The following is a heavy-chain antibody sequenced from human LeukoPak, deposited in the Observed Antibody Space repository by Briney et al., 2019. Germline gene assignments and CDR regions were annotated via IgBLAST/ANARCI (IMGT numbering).Heavy chain of an antibody. Sequence: PGGSLRLSCAASGFIFSNYWMSWVRQAPGKGLEWVANIKPDGSEKYYVDSVKGRFTISRDNAKNSMYLQMNSLRAEDTAVYYCARDKASVWRPFDYWGQGTLVTVSS. D-gene: IGHD3-16*01. V-gene: IGHV3-7*01. CDR2: IKPDGSEK. CDR1: GFIFSNYW. CDR3: ARDKASVWRPFDY. J-gene: IGHJ4*02.